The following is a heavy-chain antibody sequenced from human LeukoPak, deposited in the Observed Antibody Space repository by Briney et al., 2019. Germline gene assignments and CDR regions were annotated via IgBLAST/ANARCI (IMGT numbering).Heavy chain of an antibody. CDR3: AREGTSHYYDSSGYYRHWYFDL. V-gene: IGHV4-61*02. J-gene: IGHJ2*01. D-gene: IGHD3-22*01. CDR1: GGSISSSSYY. CDR2: IYTSGST. Sequence: PSETLSLTCTVSGGSISSSSYYWSWIRQPAGKGLEWIGRIYTSGSTNYYPSLKSRVTMSVDTSKNQFSLKLSSVTAADTAVYYCAREGTSHYYDSSGYYRHWYFDLWGRGTLVTVSS.